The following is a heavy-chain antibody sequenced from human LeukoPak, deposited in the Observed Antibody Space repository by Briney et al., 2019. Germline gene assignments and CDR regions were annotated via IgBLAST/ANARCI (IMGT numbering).Heavy chain of an antibody. D-gene: IGHD1-26*01. CDR2: IRNREKSYTI. J-gene: IGHJ4*02. CDR3: ARRFSGIYSGIDY. CDR1: GFTFSDHY. Sequence: SGGSLRLSCAASGFTFSDHYMGWVRQAPGKGLEWVGRIRNREKSYTIEYAASVKGRFTISRDDSKNSLYLQMNSLKTEDTAVYYCARRFSGIYSGIDYWGQGTLVTVSS. V-gene: IGHV3-72*01.